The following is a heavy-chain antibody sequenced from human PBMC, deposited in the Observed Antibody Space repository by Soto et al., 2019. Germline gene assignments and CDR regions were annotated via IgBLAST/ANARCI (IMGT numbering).Heavy chain of an antibody. Sequence: GGSLGLSCAASGFTFSSYCMSWVRPAPGKGLEWVANIKQDGSEKYYVDSVKGRFTISRDNAKNSLYLQMNSLRAEDTAVYYCAREGYCSGGSCHDAFDIWGQGTMVTVSS. CDR3: AREGYCSGGSCHDAFDI. CDR1: GFTFSSYC. J-gene: IGHJ3*02. CDR2: IKQDGSEK. V-gene: IGHV3-7*01. D-gene: IGHD2-15*01.